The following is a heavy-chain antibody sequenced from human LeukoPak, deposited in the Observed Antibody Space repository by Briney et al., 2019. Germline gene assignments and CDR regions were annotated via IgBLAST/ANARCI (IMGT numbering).Heavy chain of an antibody. J-gene: IGHJ6*03. Sequence: GRSLRLSCAASGFTFSGSAMHWVRQAPGKGLEWVAVISSDGSNKYYADSVKGQFTISRDNSNNTSYLQMNSLRPEDTAVYYCARGAGTTVYYMDVWGKGTTVTVSS. V-gene: IGHV3-30*01. CDR3: ARGAGTTVYYMDV. CDR2: ISSDGSNK. CDR1: GFTFSGSA. D-gene: IGHD1-7*01.